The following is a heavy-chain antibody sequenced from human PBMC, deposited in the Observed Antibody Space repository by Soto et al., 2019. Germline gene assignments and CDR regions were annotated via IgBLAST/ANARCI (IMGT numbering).Heavy chain of an antibody. CDR3: ARGREWGYFDY. Sequence: ASVKVSCKASGYTFTRYYIHWVRQGPGQRLEWMGIINPSGGTTTYAQKFQGRVTISRDNSKNTLFLQMNSLRAEDTAVFYCARGREWGYFDYWGQGTLVTVSS. CDR1: GYTFTRYY. J-gene: IGHJ4*02. D-gene: IGHD2-8*01. CDR2: INPSGGTT. V-gene: IGHV1-46*01.